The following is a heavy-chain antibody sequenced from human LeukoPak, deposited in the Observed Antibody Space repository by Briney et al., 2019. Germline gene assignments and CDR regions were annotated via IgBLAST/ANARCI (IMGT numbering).Heavy chain of an antibody. CDR1: GFTLSSYG. CDR3: ARGAYYYED. D-gene: IGHD3-22*01. Sequence: GGSLRLSCAASGFTLSSYGMHWVRQAPGKGLEWVAVIWYDGSYKYYADSVKGRFIITRDNSKNTLYLQMNSLRAEDTAVYYCARGAYYYEDWGQGTLVTVSS. CDR2: IWYDGSYK. V-gene: IGHV3-33*01. J-gene: IGHJ4*02.